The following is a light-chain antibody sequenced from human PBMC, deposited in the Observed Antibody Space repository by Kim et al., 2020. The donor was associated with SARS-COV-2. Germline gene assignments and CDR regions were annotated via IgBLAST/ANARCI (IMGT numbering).Light chain of an antibody. J-gene: IGKJ1*01. CDR1: QSVSNSY. CDR2: GAS. CDR3: HQYANSRT. V-gene: IGKV3-20*01. Sequence: LSPGERATLSCRASQSVSNSYLAWYQHKPGQAPRLLIYGASSRAAGTPDRFSGSGSGTDFTLTISRLEPEDFAVYYCHQYANSRTFGQGTKVDIK.